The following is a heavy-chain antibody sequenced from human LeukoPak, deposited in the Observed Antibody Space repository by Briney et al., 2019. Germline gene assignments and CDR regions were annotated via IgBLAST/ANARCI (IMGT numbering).Heavy chain of an antibody. V-gene: IGHV3-21*01. Sequence: GGSLRLSCAASGFTFSSYSMNWVRQAPGKGLEWVPSISSSSSYIYYADSVKGRFTISRDNAKNSLYLQMNSLRAEDTAVYYCARDTRGIYDYIWGSYRYTAIGYWGQGTLVTVSS. CDR1: GFTFSSYS. J-gene: IGHJ4*02. CDR3: ARDTRGIYDYIWGSYRYTAIGY. CDR2: ISSSSSYI. D-gene: IGHD3-16*02.